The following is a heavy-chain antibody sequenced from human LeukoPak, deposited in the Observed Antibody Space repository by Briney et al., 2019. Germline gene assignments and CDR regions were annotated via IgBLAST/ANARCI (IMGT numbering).Heavy chain of an antibody. D-gene: IGHD6-13*01. CDR1: GYTFTSYD. V-gene: IGHV1-8*01. CDR2: MNPNSGNT. Sequence: ASVKVSCKASGYTFTSYDINWVRQATGQGLEWMGWMNPNSGNTGYAQKFQGRVIMTRNTSISTAYMELSSLRSEDTAVYYCARGRKNIAAELKNWFDPWGQGTLVTVSS. CDR3: ARGRKNIAAELKNWFDP. J-gene: IGHJ5*02.